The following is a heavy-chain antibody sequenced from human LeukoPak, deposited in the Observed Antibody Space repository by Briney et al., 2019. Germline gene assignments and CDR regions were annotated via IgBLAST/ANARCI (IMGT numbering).Heavy chain of an antibody. CDR2: IIPILGIP. CDR1: GGTFSTYT. V-gene: IGHV1-69*02. Sequence: GASVKVSCKASGGTFSTYTVTWVRQAPGQGLEWMGRIIPILGIPNYAQKFQGRVTITADKSTSTAYMELSSLRSEDTAVYYCARRLYDYDSRGYYTLTVEDWGQGTLVTVSS. CDR3: ARRLYDYDSRGYYTLTVED. J-gene: IGHJ4*02. D-gene: IGHD3-22*01.